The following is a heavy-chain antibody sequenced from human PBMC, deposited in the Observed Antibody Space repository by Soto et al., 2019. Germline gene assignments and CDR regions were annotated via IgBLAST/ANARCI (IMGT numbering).Heavy chain of an antibody. J-gene: IGHJ5*02. D-gene: IGHD3-16*01. Sequence: SVKVSCKASRGTFSSYSFSWVRQAPGQGLEWMGGITPIFGTVHYAQNFRGRVTITADKSTSIVHMELSSLRSEDTAVFYCAREGDTREGRGVFFSWGQGTLVTVSS. CDR2: ITPIFGTV. CDR3: AREGDTREGRGVFFS. V-gene: IGHV1-69*06. CDR1: RGTFSSYS.